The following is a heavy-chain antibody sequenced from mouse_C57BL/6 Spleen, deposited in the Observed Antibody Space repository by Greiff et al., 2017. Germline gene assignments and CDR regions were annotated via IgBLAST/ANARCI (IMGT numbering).Heavy chain of an antibody. V-gene: IGHV1-69*01. CDR1: GYTFTSYW. Sequence: QVQLKESGAELVMPGASVKLSCKASGYTFTSYWMHWVKQRPGQGLEWIGEIDPSDSYTNYNQKFKGKSTLTVDKSSSTAYMQLSSLTSEDSAVYYCASLNYYGSSYLDYWGQGTTLTVSS. D-gene: IGHD1-1*01. J-gene: IGHJ2*01. CDR2: IDPSDSYT. CDR3: ASLNYYGSSYLDY.